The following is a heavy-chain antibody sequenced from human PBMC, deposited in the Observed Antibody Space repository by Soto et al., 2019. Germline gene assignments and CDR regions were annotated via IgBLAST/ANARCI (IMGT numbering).Heavy chain of an antibody. CDR3: ARDSGPSRPRWFDP. V-gene: IGHV1-69*13. CDR1: AGTFSSYA. Sequence: SVNVSFKSSAGTFSSYAISWVRQAPGQGLECMGGIIPIFGTANYAQKFQGRVTTNEDESTRTAYMDLSRLRSEDTAVYYCARDSGPSRPRWFDPWGQGTMVTVSS. CDR2: IIPIFGTA. J-gene: IGHJ5*02.